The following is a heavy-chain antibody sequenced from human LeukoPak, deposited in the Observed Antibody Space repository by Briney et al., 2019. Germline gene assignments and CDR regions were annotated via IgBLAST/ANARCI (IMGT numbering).Heavy chain of an antibody. CDR1: GLTFSKYS. CDR3: ARAEQWLATVT. J-gene: IGHJ4*02. V-gene: IGHV3-48*04. D-gene: IGHD6-19*01. CDR2: IDTSSSIM. Sequence: GGSLRLSCAASGLTFSKYSMTWVRQAPGKGLEWVSFIDTSSSIMYYTDSVKGRFTISRDNAKNSLYLQMNSLKVEDTAIYYCARAEQWLATVTWGQGTLVTVSS.